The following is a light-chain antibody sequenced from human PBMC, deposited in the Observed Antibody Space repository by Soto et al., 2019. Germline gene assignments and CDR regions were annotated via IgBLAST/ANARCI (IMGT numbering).Light chain of an antibody. Sequence: QSALTQPASVPGSPGQSIAISCTGTSSDVGGYDYVSWYQQHPDKAPKLIIYEVTKRPSGVSNRFSGSKSGNTASLTISGLQPDDEADYYCSSHTSGDTRVFGSGTKLTVL. V-gene: IGLV2-14*01. CDR3: SSHTSGDTRV. J-gene: IGLJ1*01. CDR2: EVT. CDR1: SSDVGGYDY.